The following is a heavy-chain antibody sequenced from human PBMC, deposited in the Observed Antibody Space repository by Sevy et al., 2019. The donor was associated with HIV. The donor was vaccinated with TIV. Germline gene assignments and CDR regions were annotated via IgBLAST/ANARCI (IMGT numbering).Heavy chain of an antibody. CDR2: ISSDGTTI. J-gene: IGHJ4*02. CDR1: GFTFSSYE. CDR3: ARDLDDNSGYYYGAIDY. V-gene: IGHV3-48*03. Sequence: GGSLRLSCAASGFTFSSYEMNWVRQAPGKGLEWVSYISSDGTTIYYADSVKGRFTISRDNAQNSVSLQMNSLRAKDTAVYYCARDLDDNSGYYYGAIDYWGQGTLVTVSS. D-gene: IGHD3-22*01.